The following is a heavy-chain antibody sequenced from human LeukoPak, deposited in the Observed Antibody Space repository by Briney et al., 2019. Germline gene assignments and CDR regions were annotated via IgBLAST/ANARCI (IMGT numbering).Heavy chain of an antibody. V-gene: IGHV4-34*01. Sequence: SETLSPTCAVYGGSFSGYYWSWIRQPPGKGLEWIGEINHSGSTNYNPSLKSRVTISVDTSKNQFSLKLSSVTAADTAVYYCARGRRYYYDSSGYGFDYWGQGTLVTVSS. D-gene: IGHD3-22*01. CDR2: INHSGST. J-gene: IGHJ4*02. CDR1: GGSFSGYY. CDR3: ARGRRYYYDSSGYGFDY.